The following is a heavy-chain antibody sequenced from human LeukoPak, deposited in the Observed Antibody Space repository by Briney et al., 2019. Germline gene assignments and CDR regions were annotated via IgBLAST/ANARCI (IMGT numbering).Heavy chain of an antibody. V-gene: IGHV3-48*04. CDR2: ISSSSSTI. D-gene: IGHD1-26*01. CDR1: GFTFSSYS. CDR3: ARDVGSKHNWFDP. Sequence: GGSLRLSCAASGFTFSSYSMNWVRQAPGKGLEWVSYISSSSSTIYYADSVKGRFTISRDNAKNSLYLQMNSLRAEDTAVYYCARDVGSKHNWFDPWGQGTLVTVSS. J-gene: IGHJ5*02.